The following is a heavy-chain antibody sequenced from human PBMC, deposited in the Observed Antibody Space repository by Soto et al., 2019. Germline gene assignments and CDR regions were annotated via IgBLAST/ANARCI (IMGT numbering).Heavy chain of an antibody. J-gene: IGHJ4*02. Sequence: PGESLKISCRGSGYDFNTNWFGWVHQLPGRGLEWVGIMYPGDSDTRYNPSLQGHVTLSVDVTVSTAFLQWRSLETSDTGMYFCARLPRDCNKTSCYHADHWGQGTQVTVSS. CDR3: ARLPRDCNKTSCYHADH. CDR1: GYDFNTNW. D-gene: IGHD2-2*01. CDR2: MYPGDSDT. V-gene: IGHV5-51*07.